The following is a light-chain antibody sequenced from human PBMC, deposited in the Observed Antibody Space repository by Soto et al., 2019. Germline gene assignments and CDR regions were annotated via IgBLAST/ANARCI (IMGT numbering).Light chain of an antibody. CDR2: TTS. Sequence: DIQMTQSPSSLSASVGDRVTITCRASQGISNYLAWYQQKPGKVPKLLIYTTSTLQLGVPSRFSGSGSGTDFTLTISSLQPEDVATYYCQKYNSAPPWTFGQGTKVDIK. J-gene: IGKJ1*01. V-gene: IGKV1-27*01. CDR3: QKYNSAPPWT. CDR1: QGISNY.